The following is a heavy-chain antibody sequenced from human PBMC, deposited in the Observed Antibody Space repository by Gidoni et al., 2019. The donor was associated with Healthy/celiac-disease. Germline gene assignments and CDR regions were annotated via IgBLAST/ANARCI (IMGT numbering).Heavy chain of an antibody. Sequence: EVQLVESGGGLVKPGGSLRLSCAASGFTFSSYSMNWVRQAPGKGLEWVSSISSSSSYIYYADSVKGRFTISRDNAKNSLYLQMNSLRAEDTAVYYCARGDPRYYYGMDVWGQGTTVTVSS. J-gene: IGHJ6*02. D-gene: IGHD1-26*01. CDR2: ISSSSSYI. CDR3: ARGDPRYYYGMDV. V-gene: IGHV3-21*01. CDR1: GFTFSSYS.